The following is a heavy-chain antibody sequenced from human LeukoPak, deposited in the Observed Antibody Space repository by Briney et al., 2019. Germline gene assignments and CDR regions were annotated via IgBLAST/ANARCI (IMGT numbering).Heavy chain of an antibody. CDR2: IYTSGST. CDR1: GGSISSGSYY. Sequence: SETLSLTCTVSGGSISSGSYYWSWIRQPAGKGLEWIGRIYTSGSTNYNPSLKSRVTISVDTSKNQFSLKLSSVTAADTAVYYCARAYGSGSLDAFDIWGQGTMVTVSS. CDR3: ARAYGSGSLDAFDI. V-gene: IGHV4-61*02. J-gene: IGHJ3*02. D-gene: IGHD3-10*01.